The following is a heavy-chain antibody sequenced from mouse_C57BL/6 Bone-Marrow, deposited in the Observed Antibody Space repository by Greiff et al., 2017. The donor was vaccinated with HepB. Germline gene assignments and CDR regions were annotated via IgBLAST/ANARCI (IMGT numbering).Heavy chain of an antibody. CDR3: ARWAHDYGSSHHYYAMDY. CDR1: GYTFTDYN. V-gene: IGHV1-22*01. D-gene: IGHD1-1*01. Sequence: EVQLQQSGPELVKPGASVKMSCKASGYTFTDYNMHWVKQSHGKRLEWIGYINPNNGGTSYNQKFKGKATLTVNKSSSTAYMERRSLTAEESAVYYCARWAHDYGSSHHYYAMDYWGQGTSVTVSS. J-gene: IGHJ4*01. CDR2: INPNNGGT.